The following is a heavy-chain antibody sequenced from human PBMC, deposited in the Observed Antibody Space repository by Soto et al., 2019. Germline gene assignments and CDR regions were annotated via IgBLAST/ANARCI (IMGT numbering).Heavy chain of an antibody. CDR3: ARGGPSDGMDV. V-gene: IGHV4-59*01. CDR1: GGSISSYY. J-gene: IGHJ6*02. CDR2: IYYSGST. Sequence: QVQLQESGPGLVKPSETLSLTCTVSGGSISSYYWSWIRQPPGKGLEWIGYIYYSGSTNYNPSPKSRVTISVDTSKNQFSLKLSSVTAADTAVYYCARGGPSDGMDVWGQGTTVTVSS.